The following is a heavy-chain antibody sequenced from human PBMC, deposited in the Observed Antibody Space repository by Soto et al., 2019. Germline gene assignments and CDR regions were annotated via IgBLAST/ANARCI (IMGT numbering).Heavy chain of an antibody. CDR2: LYSGGDT. CDR1: GFTVSSNY. Sequence: DVQVVESGGGLIQPGGSLRLSCEVSGFTVSSNYMTWVRQAPGKGLEWVSVLYSGGDTHYADSVKGRFTISRDTSKNTLYLQMHRLRAEDTAMYYCARDRGYYDSSGPTYNWFDPWGQGTLVTVSS. D-gene: IGHD3-22*01. CDR3: ARDRGYYDSSGPTYNWFDP. J-gene: IGHJ5*02. V-gene: IGHV3-53*01.